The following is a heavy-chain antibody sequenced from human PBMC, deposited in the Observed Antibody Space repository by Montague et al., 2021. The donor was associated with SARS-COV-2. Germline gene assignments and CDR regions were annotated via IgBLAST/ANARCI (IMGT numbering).Heavy chain of an antibody. J-gene: IGHJ4*02. D-gene: IGHD2-15*01. CDR1: GGSISSGGYY. CDR2: IYYSGST. CDR3: ARLTAGYCSGGSCYWGTGFDY. V-gene: IGHV4-31*03. Sequence: TLSLTCTVSGGSISSGGYYWSWIRQHPGKGLAWIGYIYYSGSTYYNPSLKSRVTISVDTSKNQFSLKLSSVTAADTAVYYCARLTAGYCSGGSCYWGTGFDYWGQGTLVTVSS.